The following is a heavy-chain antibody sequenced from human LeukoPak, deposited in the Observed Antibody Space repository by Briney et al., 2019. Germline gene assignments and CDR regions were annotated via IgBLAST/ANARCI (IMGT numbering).Heavy chain of an antibody. CDR2: ISAYNGNT. CDR3: ARDAGVYLFDY. D-gene: IGHD6-13*01. V-gene: IGHV1-18*01. Sequence: ASVKVSCKASGYTFTSYDINWVRQATGQRLEWMGWISAYNGNTNYAQKLQGRVTMTTDTSTSTAYMELRSLRSDDTAVYYCARDAGVYLFDYWGQGTLVTVSS. CDR1: GYTFTSYD. J-gene: IGHJ4*02.